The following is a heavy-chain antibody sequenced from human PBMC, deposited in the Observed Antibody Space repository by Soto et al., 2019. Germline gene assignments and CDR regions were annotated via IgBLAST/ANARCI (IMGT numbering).Heavy chain of an antibody. Sequence: EVQLVESGGGLVKPGGSLRLSCAASGFTFSSYNMNWVRQAPGKGLEWVSSISSSSSYIYYADSVNGRFTICKDNTKNSVYLQMNRLSAEYTAVYYCAETRRDGYYNYYYYYGLDVWGQGTTVTVSS. CDR3: AETRRDGYYNYYYYYGLDV. CDR1: GFTFSSYN. V-gene: IGHV3-21*04. D-gene: IGHD1-26*01. J-gene: IGHJ6*02. CDR2: ISSSSSYI.